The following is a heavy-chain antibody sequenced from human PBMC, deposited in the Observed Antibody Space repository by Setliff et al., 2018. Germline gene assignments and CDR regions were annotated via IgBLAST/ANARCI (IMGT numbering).Heavy chain of an antibody. J-gene: IGHJ4*02. CDR3: ARDQSLDTMMNDY. Sequence: ASVKVSCKASGGTFSSYAISWVRQAPGQGLEWMGGFIPILGIANYAQKFQGRVTITADKSTSTAYMELSSLRSEDTAVYYCARDQSLDTMMNDYWGQGTLVTVAS. V-gene: IGHV1-69*10. CDR1: GGTFSSYA. CDR2: FIPILGIA. D-gene: IGHD3-22*01.